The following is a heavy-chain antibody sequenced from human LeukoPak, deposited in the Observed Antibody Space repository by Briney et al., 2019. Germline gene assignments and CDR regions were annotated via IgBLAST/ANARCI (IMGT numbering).Heavy chain of an antibody. J-gene: IGHJ5*02. Sequence: GRSLRLSCAASGFTFSSYGMHWVRQAPGKGLEWVAVISYDGSNKYYADSVKGRFTISRDNSKNSLYLQMNSLRAEDTAVYYCAKPNEDFWSGYFFDPWGQGALVTVSS. CDR3: AKPNEDFWSGYFFDP. CDR2: ISYDGSNK. CDR1: GFTFSSYG. V-gene: IGHV3-30*18. D-gene: IGHD3-3*01.